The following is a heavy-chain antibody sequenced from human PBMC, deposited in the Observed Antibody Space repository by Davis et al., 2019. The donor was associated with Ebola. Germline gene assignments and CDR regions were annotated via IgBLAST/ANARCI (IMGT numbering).Heavy chain of an antibody. V-gene: IGHV3-23*01. CDR2: ISGSGDST. Sequence: GESLKISCAASGFTFSSYAMSWVRQAPGRGLQWVSAISGSGDSTDYTDSVKGRFTISRDNSKNTLYLHMDSLRTEDTAVYYCVTENWYRFESWGQGTLVTVSS. D-gene: IGHD1/OR15-1a*01. J-gene: IGHJ4*02. CDR1: GFTFSSYA. CDR3: VTENWYRFES.